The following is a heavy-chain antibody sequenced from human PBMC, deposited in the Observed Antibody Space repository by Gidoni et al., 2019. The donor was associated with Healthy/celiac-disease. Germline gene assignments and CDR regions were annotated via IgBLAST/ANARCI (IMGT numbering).Heavy chain of an antibody. Sequence: QVQLVQSGAEVKKPGASVKVSCKSSGYTFTSYYMHWVRQAPGQGLEWMGIINPSGGSTSYAQNVQGRVTMTRDTSTSTVYMELSRLRSEYTAVYYCARGGVTMVRGVNNWFDPWGQGTLVTVSS. CDR1: GYTFTSYY. V-gene: IGHV1-46*03. CDR2: INPSGGST. D-gene: IGHD3-10*01. CDR3: ARGGVTMVRGVNNWFDP. J-gene: IGHJ5*02.